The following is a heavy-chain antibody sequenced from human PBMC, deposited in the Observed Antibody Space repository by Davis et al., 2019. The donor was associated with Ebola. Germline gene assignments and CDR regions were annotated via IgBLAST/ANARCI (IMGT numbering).Heavy chain of an antibody. Sequence: GESLKISCAASGFTFSSYSMNWVRQAPGKGLEWVSSISSSSSYIYYADSVKGRFTISRDNAKNSLYLQMNSLRAEDTAVYYCATPDYSSSWYYFDYWGQGTLVTVSS. D-gene: IGHD6-13*01. CDR3: ATPDYSSSWYYFDY. J-gene: IGHJ4*02. CDR1: GFTFSSYS. CDR2: ISSSSSYI. V-gene: IGHV3-21*04.